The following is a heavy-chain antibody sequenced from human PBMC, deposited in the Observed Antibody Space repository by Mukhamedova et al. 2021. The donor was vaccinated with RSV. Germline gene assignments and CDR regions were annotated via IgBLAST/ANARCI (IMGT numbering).Heavy chain of an antibody. CDR2: INPSGGST. D-gene: IGHD1-26*01. V-gene: IGHV1-46*01. CDR3: APSWRVGANDFDY. Sequence: GLEWMGIINPSGGSTSYAQKFQGRVTMTRDTSTSTVYMELSSLRSEDTAVYYCAPSWRVGANDFDYWGQGTQVTVSS. J-gene: IGHJ4*02.